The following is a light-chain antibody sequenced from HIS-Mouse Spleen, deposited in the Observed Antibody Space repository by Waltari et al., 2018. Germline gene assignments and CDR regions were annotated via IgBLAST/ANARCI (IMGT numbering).Light chain of an antibody. Sequence: QSVLTQPPSASGTPGPRVTISCSGSRPTLGSNTLNCSQQLPGTAPKLLIYSNNQRPSGVPDRFSGSKSGTSASLAISGLQSEDEADYYCAAWDDSLNGVVFGGGTKLTVL. CDR1: RPTLGSNT. J-gene: IGLJ2*01. CDR3: AAWDDSLNGVV. V-gene: IGLV1-44*01. CDR2: SNN.